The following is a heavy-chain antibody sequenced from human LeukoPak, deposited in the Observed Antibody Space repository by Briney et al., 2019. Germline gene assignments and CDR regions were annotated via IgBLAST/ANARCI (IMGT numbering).Heavy chain of an antibody. D-gene: IGHD2-21*02. CDR2: INSDESST. CDR1: GFTFSSYW. V-gene: IGHV3-74*01. J-gene: IGHJ6*03. CDR3: ARAGYCGGDCYFWASSYYYYMDV. Sequence: GGSLRLSCAASGFTFSSYWMHWVRQAPGKGLVRVSRINSDESSTSYADSVKGRFTISRDNAKNTLYLQMNSLRAEDTAVYYGARAGYCGGDCYFWASSYYYYMDVWSKATTVTVSS.